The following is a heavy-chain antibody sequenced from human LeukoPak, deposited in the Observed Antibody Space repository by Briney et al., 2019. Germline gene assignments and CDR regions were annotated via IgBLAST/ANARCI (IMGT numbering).Heavy chain of an antibody. D-gene: IGHD2-15*01. CDR1: GGSISSGGYY. CDR3: ARASEVVVAATFDY. CDR2: IYYRGST. Sequence: KPSETLSLTCTVSGGSISSGGYYWSWIRQHPGKGLEWIGYIYYRGSTYYNPSLKSRVTISVDTSKNQFSLKLSSVTAADTAVYYCARASEVVVAATFDYWGQGTLVTVSS. J-gene: IGHJ4*02. V-gene: IGHV4-31*03.